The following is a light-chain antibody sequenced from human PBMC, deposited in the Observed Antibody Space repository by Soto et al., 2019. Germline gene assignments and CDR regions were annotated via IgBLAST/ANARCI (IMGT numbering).Light chain of an antibody. Sequence: EIVLTQSPATLSLSPGERATLSCRASQSVSSYLAWYQQKPGQAPRLLIYDASNRATGIPARFSGSGSGTDFTLTISSLEPEDFAMYYCQQRSNWPPVTFGGGTKVVIK. J-gene: IGKJ4*01. CDR1: QSVSSY. CDR3: QQRSNWPPVT. V-gene: IGKV3-11*01. CDR2: DAS.